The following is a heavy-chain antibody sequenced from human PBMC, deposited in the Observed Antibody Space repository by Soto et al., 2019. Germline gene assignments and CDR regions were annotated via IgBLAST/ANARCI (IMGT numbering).Heavy chain of an antibody. CDR1: GGSISSYY. V-gene: IGHV4-59*01. CDR3: ARARCSGGSSWYAPCGFDY. J-gene: IGHJ4*02. Sequence: PSETLSLTCTVSGGSISSYYWSWIRQPPGKGLEWIGNMYYSGSTNYNPSLKSRVTISVDTSKNQFSLKLSSVTAADTAVYYCARARCSGGSSWYAPCGFDYWGQGTLVTVSS. D-gene: IGHD6-13*01. CDR2: MYYSGST.